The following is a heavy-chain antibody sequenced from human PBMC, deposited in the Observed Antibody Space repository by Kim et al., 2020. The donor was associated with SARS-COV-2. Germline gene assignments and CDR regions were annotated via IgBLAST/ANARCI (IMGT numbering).Heavy chain of an antibody. D-gene: IGHD3-10*01. Sequence: SAKGRITIFRDNSTNTLYLQMSSLRAEDTAVYYCAKYTPIIIIRGVSGNYWGQGTLVTVSS. V-gene: IGHV3-23*01. J-gene: IGHJ4*02. CDR3: AKYTPIIIIRGVSGNY.